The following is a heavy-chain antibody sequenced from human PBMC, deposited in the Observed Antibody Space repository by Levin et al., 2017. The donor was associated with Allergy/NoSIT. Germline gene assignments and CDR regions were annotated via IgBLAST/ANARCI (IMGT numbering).Heavy chain of an antibody. Sequence: RGESLKISCKGSGYSFTSYWIGWVRQMPGTGLEWMGIIYPGDSDTRYSPSFQGQVTMSADKSISTAYLQWSSLKASDTAMYYCARHEIRDGYNYIDYWGQGTLVTVSS. CDR3: ARHEIRDGYNYIDY. D-gene: IGHD5-24*01. J-gene: IGHJ4*02. V-gene: IGHV5-51*01. CDR1: GYSFTSYW. CDR2: IYPGDSDT.